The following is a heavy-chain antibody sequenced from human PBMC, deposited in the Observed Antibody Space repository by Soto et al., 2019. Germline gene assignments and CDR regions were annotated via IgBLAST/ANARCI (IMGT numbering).Heavy chain of an antibody. CDR1: GYTFTGYY. CDR2: INPNSGGT. D-gene: IGHD6-6*01. CDR3: AREQLVHYYYYGMDV. J-gene: IGHJ6*02. Sequence: ASVKVSCKASGYTFTGYYMHWVRQAPGQGLEWMGWINPNSGGTNYAQKFQGWITMTRDTSISTAYMELSRLRSDDTAVYYCAREQLVHYYYYGMDVWGQGTTVTVSS. V-gene: IGHV1-2*04.